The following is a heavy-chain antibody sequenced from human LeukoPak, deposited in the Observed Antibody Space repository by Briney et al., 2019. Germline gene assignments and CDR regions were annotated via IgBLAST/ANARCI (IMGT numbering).Heavy chain of an antibody. CDR1: GFTFSSYA. CDR3: ATESVVRYFDWSYSGEFDY. J-gene: IGHJ4*02. V-gene: IGHV3-23*01. CDR2: ISGSGGST. D-gene: IGHD3-9*01. Sequence: GGSLRLSCAASGFTFSSYAMSWVRQAPGKGLEWVSAISGSGGSTYYADSVKGRFTISRDNSKNTLYLQMNSLRAEDTAVYYFATESVVRYFDWSYSGEFDYWGQGTLVTVSS.